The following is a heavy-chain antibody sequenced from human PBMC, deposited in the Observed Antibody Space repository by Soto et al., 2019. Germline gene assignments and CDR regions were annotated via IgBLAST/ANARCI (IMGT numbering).Heavy chain of an antibody. CDR3: ARDAMTTEFDY. CDR1: GHTFTSYA. Sequence: QVQLVQSGAEVKKPGASVKGSCKASGHTFTSYAMHWVRQAPGQRLEWMGWINAGDGNTKYSQKFQGRVTITRDTSASTAYMELSSLRSEDTAVYYCARDAMTTEFDYWGQGTLVTVSS. J-gene: IGHJ4*02. V-gene: IGHV1-3*01. D-gene: IGHD4-4*01. CDR2: INAGDGNT.